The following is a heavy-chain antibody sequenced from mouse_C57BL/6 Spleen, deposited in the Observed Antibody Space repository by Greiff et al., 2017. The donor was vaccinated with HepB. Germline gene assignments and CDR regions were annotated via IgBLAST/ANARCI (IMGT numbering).Heavy chain of an antibody. CDR3: ARKDHHYYGSSYFAY. V-gene: IGHV1-82*01. CDR2: IYPGDGDT. CDR1: GYAFSSSW. D-gene: IGHD1-1*01. J-gene: IGHJ3*01. Sequence: QVHVKQSGPELVKPGASVKISCKASGYAFSSSWMNWVKQRPGKGLEWIGRIYPGDGDTNYNGKFKGKATLTADKSSSTAYMQLSSLTSEDSAVYFCARKDHHYYGSSYFAYWGQGTLVTVSA.